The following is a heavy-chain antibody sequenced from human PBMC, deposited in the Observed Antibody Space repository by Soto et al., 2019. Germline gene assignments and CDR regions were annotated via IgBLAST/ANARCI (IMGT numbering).Heavy chain of an antibody. V-gene: IGHV1-18*01. CDR3: ARDGRYSGSYGGYYFDY. CDR2: ISANTGNT. D-gene: IGHD1-26*01. J-gene: IGHJ4*02. Sequence: QVQLVQSGAEVKKPGASVKVSCKASGYTFTSYGISWVRQAPGQGLEWMGWISANTGNTNFAQKLQGRVTMTTDTSTSTAYMELRSLRSDDTAGYYCARDGRYSGSYGGYYFDYWGQGTLVTVSS. CDR1: GYTFTSYG.